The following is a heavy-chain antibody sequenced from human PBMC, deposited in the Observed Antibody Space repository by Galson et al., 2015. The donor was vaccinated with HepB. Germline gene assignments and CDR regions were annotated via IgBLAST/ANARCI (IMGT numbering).Heavy chain of an antibody. CDR3: AKGIQLWLLGPFDY. CDR2: ISYDGSNK. J-gene: IGHJ4*02. CDR1: GFTFSSYG. Sequence: SLRLSCAASGFTFSSYGMHWVRQAPGKGLEWVAVISYDGSNKYYADSVEGRFTISRDNSKNTLYLQMNSLRAEDTAVYYCAKGIQLWLLGPFDYWGQGTLVTVSS. D-gene: IGHD5-18*01. V-gene: IGHV3-30*18.